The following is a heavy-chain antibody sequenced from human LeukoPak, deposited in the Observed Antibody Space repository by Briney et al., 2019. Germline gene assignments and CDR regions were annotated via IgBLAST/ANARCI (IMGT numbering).Heavy chain of an antibody. V-gene: IGHV3-21*01. Sequence: GGSLRLSCAASGFTFSSYSMNWVRQAPGEGLEWVSSISSSSSYIYYADSVKGRFTISRDNAKNSLYLQMNSLRAEDTAVYYCARGVWFGEGGYFDYWGQGTLVTVSS. CDR3: ARGVWFGEGGYFDY. J-gene: IGHJ4*02. CDR2: ISSSSSYI. CDR1: GFTFSSYS. D-gene: IGHD3-10*01.